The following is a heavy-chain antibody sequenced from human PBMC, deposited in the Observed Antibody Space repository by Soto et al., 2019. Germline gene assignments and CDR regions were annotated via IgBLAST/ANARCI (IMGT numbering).Heavy chain of an antibody. J-gene: IGHJ6*02. CDR3: ARVPVRKYYRAGSYQNYYFGMDV. Sequence: PSETLSLTCTVSGGSISSYYWSWIRQPPGKGLEWIGYIYYSGSTNYNPSLKSRVTISVDTSKNQFSLNLSSVTAADTAIYFCARVPVRKYYRAGSYQNYYFGMDVWGQGTTVTVSS. V-gene: IGHV4-59*12. CDR1: GGSISSYY. D-gene: IGHD3-10*01. CDR2: IYYSGST.